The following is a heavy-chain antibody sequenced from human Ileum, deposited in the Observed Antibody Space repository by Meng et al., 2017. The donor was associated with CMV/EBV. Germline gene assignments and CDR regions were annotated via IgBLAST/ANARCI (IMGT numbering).Heavy chain of an antibody. CDR3: AKDRCGGACSEPGWFDS. J-gene: IGHJ5*01. CDR1: GFTFSKYG. D-gene: IGHD2-21*01. Sequence: GGSLRLSCATSGFTFSKYGMHWVRQAPGKGLEWVAIIWYDGSIKYYADSVRGRFTISRDNSKNTVDLQMDSLRDDDTGLYFCAKDRCGGACSEPGWFDSWGQGTLVTVSS. CDR2: IWYDGSIK. V-gene: IGHV3-33*06.